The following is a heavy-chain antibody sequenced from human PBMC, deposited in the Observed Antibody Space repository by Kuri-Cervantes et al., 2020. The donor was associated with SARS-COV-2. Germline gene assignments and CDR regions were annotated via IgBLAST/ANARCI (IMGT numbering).Heavy chain of an antibody. Sequence: GESLKISCAASGFTFSSYAMSWVRQAPGKGLEWVPAISGSGGSTYYADSVKGRFTISRDNSKNTLYLQMNSLRAEDTAVYYCAKWAPSSGYYFKSWFDPWGQGTLVTVSS. J-gene: IGHJ5*02. CDR3: AKWAPSSGYYFKSWFDP. V-gene: IGHV3-23*01. D-gene: IGHD3-22*01. CDR1: GFTFSSYA. CDR2: ISGSGGST.